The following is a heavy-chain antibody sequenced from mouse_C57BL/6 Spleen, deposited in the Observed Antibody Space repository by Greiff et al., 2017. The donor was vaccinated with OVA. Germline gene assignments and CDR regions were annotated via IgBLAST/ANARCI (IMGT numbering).Heavy chain of an antibody. CDR2: IYPGDGDT. Sequence: VQLQQSGAELVKPGASVKISCKASGYAFSSYWMNWVKQRPGKGLEWIGQIYPGDGDTNYNGKFKGKATLTADKSSITAYMQLSSLTSEDSAVYFGARRDLYCYAMDYWGQGTSVTVSS. V-gene: IGHV1-80*01. CDR1: GYAFSSYW. D-gene: IGHD1-1*01. J-gene: IGHJ4*01. CDR3: ARRDLYCYAMDY.